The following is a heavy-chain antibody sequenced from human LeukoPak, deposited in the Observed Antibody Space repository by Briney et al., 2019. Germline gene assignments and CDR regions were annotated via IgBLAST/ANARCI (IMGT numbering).Heavy chain of an antibody. J-gene: IGHJ4*02. CDR2: ISGRGGNT. D-gene: IGHD2-15*01. CDR1: GFTFSSYA. CDR3: AKPGDGCSGGSCYYFDY. Sequence: GRSLRLSCAPSGFTFSSYAMSWAPHAPGKGLEWISGISGRGGNTYYADSVKGRFTISRDISKNTLYLQMNSLRGENTAVYYCAKPGDGCSGGSCYYFDYWGQGTLVTVSS. V-gene: IGHV3-23*01.